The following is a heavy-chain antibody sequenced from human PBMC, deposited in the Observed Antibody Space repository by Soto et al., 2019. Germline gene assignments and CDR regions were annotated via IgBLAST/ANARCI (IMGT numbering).Heavy chain of an antibody. CDR2: ISSSGGIT. CDR3: ARRGAYYFDF. D-gene: IGHD1-26*01. J-gene: IGHJ4*02. Sequence: EVQLLESGGGLVQPGGSLRLSCAASGFTFSGDDMTWVRQAPGQGLQYISGISSSGGITYYPDSMRGRFTISRDNSKNIVYLQVNILRAEDTAVYYCARRGAYYFDFWGQGTLVTVSS. CDR1: GFTFSGDD. V-gene: IGHV3-23*01.